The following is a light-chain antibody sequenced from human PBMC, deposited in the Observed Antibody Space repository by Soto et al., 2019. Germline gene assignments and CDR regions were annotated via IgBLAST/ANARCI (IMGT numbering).Light chain of an antibody. V-gene: IGKV1-5*01. J-gene: IGKJ4*01. CDR2: EAA. CDR1: RRIYKW. CDR3: QQYNSFPLT. Sequence: DIQMTQSPSTLSASIGDTVTISCRASRRIYKWLAWYQQKPQKAPKVLIFEAAGLESGVSSRFRGSGSGTEFTLTISGLQPDDLATYYCQQYNSFPLTFGGGTTVEL.